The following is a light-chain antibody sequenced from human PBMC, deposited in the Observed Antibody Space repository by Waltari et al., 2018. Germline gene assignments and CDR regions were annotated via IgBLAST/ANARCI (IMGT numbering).Light chain of an antibody. CDR3: QQYNDYPLT. V-gene: IGKV1-5*03. Sequence: DIQMTQSPSTLSASVGDRVTIPCRASQIISTWLAWYQQKPGKAPKLLIYKASGLESGVPSRCSGSGSGTEFTLTISSLQPDDFATYYCQQYNDYPLTFGGGTKVEIK. CDR1: QIISTW. CDR2: KAS. J-gene: IGKJ4*01.